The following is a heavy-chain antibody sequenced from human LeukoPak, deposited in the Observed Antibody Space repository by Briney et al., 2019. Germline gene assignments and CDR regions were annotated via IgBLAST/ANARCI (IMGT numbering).Heavy chain of an antibody. CDR3: ARGTVVDDY. J-gene: IGHJ4*02. V-gene: IGHV3-48*04. CDR2: ISGSSSTI. CDR1: GFTFSTYN. D-gene: IGHD4-23*01. Sequence: GGSLRLSCAASGFTFSTYNMNWVRQAPGKGLEWVSFISGSSSTIYYADSVKGRFTISRDNAKNSLYLQMNSLRAEDTAVYYCARGTVVDDYWGQGTLVTVSS.